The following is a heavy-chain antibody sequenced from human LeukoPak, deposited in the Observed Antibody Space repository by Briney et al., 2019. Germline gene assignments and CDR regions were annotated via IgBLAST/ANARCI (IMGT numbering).Heavy chain of an antibody. V-gene: IGHV4-34*01. D-gene: IGHD5-24*01. CDR3: ARNRDGNEFDY. Sequence: SETLSLTCAVYGGSFSGYYWSWIRQPPGKGLEWIGEINHSGSTNYNPSLKSRVTISVDTSKNQFSLKLTSVTAADTAVYYCARNRDGNEFDYWGQGTLVTVSS. J-gene: IGHJ4*02. CDR1: GGSFSGYY. CDR2: INHSGST.